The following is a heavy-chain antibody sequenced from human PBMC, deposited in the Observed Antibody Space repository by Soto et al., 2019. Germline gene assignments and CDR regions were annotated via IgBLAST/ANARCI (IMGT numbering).Heavy chain of an antibody. CDR2: INHSGST. CDR1: GGSFSGYY. D-gene: IGHD3-10*01. CDR3: ARERGYLGRGSHFDY. V-gene: IGHV4-34*01. Sequence: QVQLQQWGAGLLKPSETLSLTCAVYGGSFSGYYWSWIRQPPGKGLEWIGEINHSGSTNYNPSLKSRVTISVDTSKNQFSLKLSSVTAADTAVYYCARERGYLGRGSHFDYWGQGTLVTVSS. J-gene: IGHJ4*02.